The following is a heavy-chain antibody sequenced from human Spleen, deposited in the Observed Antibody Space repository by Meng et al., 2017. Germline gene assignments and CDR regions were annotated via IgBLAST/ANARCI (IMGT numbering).Heavy chain of an antibody. CDR1: GFTFSSYA. V-gene: IGHV3-9*01. Sequence: GGSLRLSCAASGFTFSSYAMSWVRQAPGKGLEWVSGISWNSGSIGYADSVKGRFTISRDNAKNSLYLQMNSLRAEDTALYYCAKDRAYSSSWQGVDYWGQGTLVTVSS. D-gene: IGHD6-13*01. CDR2: ISWNSGSI. CDR3: AKDRAYSSSWQGVDY. J-gene: IGHJ4*02.